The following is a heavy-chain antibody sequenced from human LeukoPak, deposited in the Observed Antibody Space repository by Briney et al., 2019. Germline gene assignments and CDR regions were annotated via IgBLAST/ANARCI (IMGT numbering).Heavy chain of an antibody. D-gene: IGHD3-22*01. V-gene: IGHV1-69*13. CDR1: GGTFSSYA. Sequence: ASVKVSCKASGGTFSSYAISWVRQAPGQGLEWMGGIIPIFGTANYAQKFQGRVTITADESTSTAYMELSSLRSDDTAVYFCARDRKRVQQYETSGYFRRNDYWGQGTLVTVSS. CDR3: ARDRKRVQQYETSGYFRRNDY. CDR2: IIPIFGTA. J-gene: IGHJ4*02.